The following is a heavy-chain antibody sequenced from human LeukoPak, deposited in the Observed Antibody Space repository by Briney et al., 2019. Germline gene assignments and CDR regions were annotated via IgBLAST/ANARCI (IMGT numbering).Heavy chain of an antibody. CDR1: GFTFSSYA. V-gene: IGHV3-30-3*01. Sequence: GGSLRLSCAASGFTFSSYAMHWVRQAPGKGLEWVAVISYDGSNKYYADSMKGRFTISRDNSKNTLYLRMNSLRAEDTAVYYCATSYYDFWSGYFHFDYWGQGTLVTVSS. J-gene: IGHJ4*02. CDR3: ATSYYDFWSGYFHFDY. D-gene: IGHD3-3*01. CDR2: ISYDGSNK.